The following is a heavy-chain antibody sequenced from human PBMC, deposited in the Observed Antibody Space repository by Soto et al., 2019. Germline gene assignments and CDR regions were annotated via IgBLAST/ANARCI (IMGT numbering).Heavy chain of an antibody. D-gene: IGHD3-10*01. CDR2: FKWNSGDV. J-gene: IGHJ6*02. CDR1: GFTFGDYS. V-gene: IGHV3-9*01. Sequence: LRLSCAASGFTFGDYSMHWVRQVPGKGLEWVSGFKWNSGDVGYADPVKGRFTISRDNAKNSLYLQMNSLRPEDTAVYYCAKDRSSGSPYYGMDFWGQGTVVTVSS. CDR3: AKDRSSGSPYYGMDF.